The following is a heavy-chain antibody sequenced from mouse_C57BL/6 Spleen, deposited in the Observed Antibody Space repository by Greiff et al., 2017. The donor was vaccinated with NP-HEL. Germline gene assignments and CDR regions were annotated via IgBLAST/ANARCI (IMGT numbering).Heavy chain of an antibody. D-gene: IGHD2-4*01. CDR1: GFTFSSYA. J-gene: IGHJ2*01. Sequence: EVQVVESGGGLVKPGGSLKLSCAASGFTFSSYAMSWVRQTPEKRLEWVATISDGGSYTYYPDNVKGRFTISRDNAKNNLYLQMSHLKSEDTAIDYCARGGLRRYYFDYWGKGTTLTVSS. V-gene: IGHV5-4*01. CDR2: ISDGGSYT. CDR3: ARGGLRRYYFDY.